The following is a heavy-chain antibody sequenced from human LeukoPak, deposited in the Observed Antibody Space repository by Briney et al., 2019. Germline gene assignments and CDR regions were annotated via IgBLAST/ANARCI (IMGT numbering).Heavy chain of an antibody. CDR2: ISGSGGST. CDR1: GFTFSSYA. Sequence: GGSLRLSCAASGFTFSSYAMSWVRQAPGKGLEWVSAISGSGGSTYYADSVKGRFTISRDNSKNTLYLQMNSLRAEDTAVYYCARNYYGSGSYLGYWGQGTLVTVSS. CDR3: ARNYYGSGSYLGY. V-gene: IGHV3-23*01. D-gene: IGHD3-10*01. J-gene: IGHJ4*02.